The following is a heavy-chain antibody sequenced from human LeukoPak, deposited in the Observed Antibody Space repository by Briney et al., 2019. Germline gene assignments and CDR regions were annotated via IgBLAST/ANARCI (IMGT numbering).Heavy chain of an antibody. J-gene: IGHJ1*01. V-gene: IGHV3-23*01. CDR2: ISGSGGST. CDR3: AKAGGGERGIAATLGPYFQH. D-gene: IGHD6-13*01. CDR1: GFTFSSYA. Sequence: QPGGSLRLSCAASGFTFSSYAMSWVRQAPGKGLEWVSAISGSGGSTYYADSVKGRFTISRDNSKNTLYLQMNSLRAEDTAVYYCAKAGGGERGIAATLGPYFQHWGQGTLVTVSS.